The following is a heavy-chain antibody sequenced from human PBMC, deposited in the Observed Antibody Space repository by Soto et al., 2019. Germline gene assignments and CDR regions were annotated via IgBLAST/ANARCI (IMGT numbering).Heavy chain of an antibody. CDR2: ISGSGGST. CDR3: AKDLAPGYSYGPMTYYYYGMDV. CDR1: GFTFSSYA. J-gene: IGHJ6*02. Sequence: GGSLRLSCAASGFTFSSYAMSWVRQAPGKGLEWVSAISGSGGSTYYADSVKGRFTISRDNSKNTLYLQMNSLRAEDTAVYYCAKDLAPGYSYGPMTYYYYGMDVWGQGTTVTVSS. V-gene: IGHV3-23*01. D-gene: IGHD5-18*01.